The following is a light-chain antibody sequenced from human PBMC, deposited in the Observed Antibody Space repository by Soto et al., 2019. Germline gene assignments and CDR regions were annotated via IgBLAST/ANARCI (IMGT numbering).Light chain of an antibody. CDR2: AAS. V-gene: IGKV1-27*01. Sequence: DIQMTQSPSSLSASVGDRVTITCRASQCIRNYLALYQQKPGKVPKLLIYAASTLQSAVPSRFSGGASGTDFTLRISSLQPEEVATYYCQKYNSAPFTFGPGTKVDIK. CDR1: QCIRNY. J-gene: IGKJ3*01. CDR3: QKYNSAPFT.